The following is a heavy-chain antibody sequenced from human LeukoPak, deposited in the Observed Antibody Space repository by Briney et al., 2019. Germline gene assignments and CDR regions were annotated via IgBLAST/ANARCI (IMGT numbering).Heavy chain of an antibody. Sequence: GGSLRLSCAASGFTFSSYAMNWVRQAPGEGLEWVSAISGSGGSTHHADSVKGRFTISRDNSKNTLYLQMNSLRAEDTAVYYCAKVRDGYNSPFDYWGQGTLVTVSS. J-gene: IGHJ4*02. CDR1: GFTFSSYA. CDR2: ISGSGGST. CDR3: AKVRDGYNSPFDY. V-gene: IGHV3-23*01. D-gene: IGHD5-24*01.